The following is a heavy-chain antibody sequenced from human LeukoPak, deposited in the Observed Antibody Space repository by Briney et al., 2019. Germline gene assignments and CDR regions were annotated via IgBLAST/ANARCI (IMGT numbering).Heavy chain of an antibody. Sequence: ASVKVSCKASGYTFTSYYMHWVRQAPGQGLEWMGIINPSGGSTSYAQKFQGRVTMTRDMSTSTVYMELSSLRSEDTAVYYCARGRGRYSSGGSCYYHWGQGTLVTVSS. CDR2: INPSGGST. CDR3: ARGRGRYSSGGSCYYH. CDR1: GYTFTSYY. V-gene: IGHV1-46*01. D-gene: IGHD2-15*01. J-gene: IGHJ5*02.